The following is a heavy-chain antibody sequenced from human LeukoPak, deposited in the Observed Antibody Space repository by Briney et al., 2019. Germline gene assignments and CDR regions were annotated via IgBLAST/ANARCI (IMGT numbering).Heavy chain of an antibody. CDR2: IYYSGST. CDR1: GGSISSGDYY. D-gene: IGHD6-6*01. V-gene: IGHV4-61*08. J-gene: IGHJ4*02. Sequence: SETLSLTCTVSGGSISSGDYYWNWIRQPPGKGLEWIGSIYYSGSTNYNPSLKSRVTISVDTSKKQFSLKLSSVTAADTAVHYCARVRDTSSGGYYFDYWGQGTLVTVPS. CDR3: ARVRDTSSGGYYFDY.